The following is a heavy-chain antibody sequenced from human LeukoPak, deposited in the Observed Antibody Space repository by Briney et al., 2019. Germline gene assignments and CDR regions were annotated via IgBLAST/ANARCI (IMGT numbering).Heavy chain of an antibody. Sequence: SETLSLTCTVSGDSISTSTFYWGWIRQPPGKGLEWIGEIYHSGSTNYNPSLKSRVTISVDKSKNQFSLKLSSVTAADTAVYYCARTYSTAEAFDIWGQGTMVTVSS. J-gene: IGHJ3*02. V-gene: IGHV4-39*07. D-gene: IGHD6-13*01. CDR2: IYHSGST. CDR1: GDSISTSTFY. CDR3: ARTYSTAEAFDI.